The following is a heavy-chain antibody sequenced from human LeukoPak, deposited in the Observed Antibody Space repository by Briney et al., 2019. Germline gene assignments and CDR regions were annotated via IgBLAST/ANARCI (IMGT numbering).Heavy chain of an antibody. J-gene: IGHJ6*04. D-gene: IGHD3-10*02. CDR1: GFTFSSYG. CDR3: AELGITMIGGV. CDR2: IYSGGST. V-gene: IGHV3-66*01. Sequence: GGSLRLSCAASGFTFSSYGMSWVRQAPGKGLEWVSVIYSGGSTYYADSVKGRFTISRDNSKNTLYLQMNSLRAEDTAVYYCAELGITMIGGVWGKGTTVTISS.